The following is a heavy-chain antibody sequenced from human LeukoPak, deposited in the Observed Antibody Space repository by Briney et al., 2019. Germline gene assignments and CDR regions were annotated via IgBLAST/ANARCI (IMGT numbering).Heavy chain of an antibody. Sequence: GGSLRLSCAASGFTVSSNYMSWVRQAPGKELEWVSVIYSGGSTYYADSVKGRFTISRDNSKNTLYLQMNSLRAEDTAVYYCARGYQRDTAMVYYYYYYMDVWGKGTTVTVSS. CDR1: GFTVSSNY. J-gene: IGHJ6*03. CDR2: IYSGGST. D-gene: IGHD5-18*01. V-gene: IGHV3-66*01. CDR3: ARGYQRDTAMVYYYYYYMDV.